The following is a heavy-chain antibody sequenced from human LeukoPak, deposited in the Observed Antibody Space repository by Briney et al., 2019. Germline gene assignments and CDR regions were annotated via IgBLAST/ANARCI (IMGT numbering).Heavy chain of an antibody. CDR2: INPNSGGT. D-gene: IGHD2-2*01. Sequence: ASVKVSCKASGGTFSSYAISWVRQAPGQGLEWMGWINPNSGGTNYAQKFQGRVTMTRDTSISTAYVELSRLRSDDTAVYYCASVYCSSTSCLQQISPVNWFDPWGQGTLVTVSS. CDR3: ASVYCSSTSCLQQISPVNWFDP. V-gene: IGHV1-2*02. J-gene: IGHJ5*02. CDR1: GGTFSSYA.